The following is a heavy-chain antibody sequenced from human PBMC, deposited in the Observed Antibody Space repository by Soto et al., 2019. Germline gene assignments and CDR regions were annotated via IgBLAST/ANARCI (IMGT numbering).Heavy chain of an antibody. J-gene: IGHJ5*02. CDR2: ISGSGGST. CDR1: GFTFSSYA. Sequence: PGGSLKLSCAASGFTFSSYAMSWVRQAPGKGLEWVSAISGSGGSTYYADSVKGRFNISRDNSKNTLYLQMNSLRAEDTAVYYCAEDALYYGSGSDLSAWGQGTLVTVSS. D-gene: IGHD3-10*01. CDR3: AEDALYYGSGSDLSA. V-gene: IGHV3-23*01.